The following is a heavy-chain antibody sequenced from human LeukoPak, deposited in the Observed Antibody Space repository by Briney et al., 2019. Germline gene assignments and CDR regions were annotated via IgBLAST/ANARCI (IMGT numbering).Heavy chain of an antibody. CDR1: GGSISSDNYF. J-gene: IGHJ4*02. CDR3: ASIRRGEYLSGSH. D-gene: IGHD3-16*01. V-gene: IGHV4-61*02. CDR2: IYTSGST. Sequence: SETLSLTCTVSGGSISSDNYFWNWIRQPAGKGLEWIGRIYTSGSTNYNPSLKSRVTISVDTSKNQFSLKLTSVTAADAAVYYCASIRRGEYLSGSHWGQGALVTVSS.